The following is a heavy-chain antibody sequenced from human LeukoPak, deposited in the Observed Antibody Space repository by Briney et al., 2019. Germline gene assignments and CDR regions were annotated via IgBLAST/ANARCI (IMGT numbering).Heavy chain of an antibody. CDR1: GGSISSSNW. V-gene: IGHV4-4*02. CDR3: ARRSNAGYTYGYFIFWFDP. J-gene: IGHJ5*02. CDR2: IYHSGST. D-gene: IGHD5-18*01. Sequence: PSGTLSLTCAVSGGSISSSNWWTWVRQPPGKGLEWIGEIYHSGSTNYNPSLKSRVTMSVDKSKNQFSLNLSSVTAADTAVYYCARRSNAGYTYGYFIFWFDPWGQGTLVTVSS.